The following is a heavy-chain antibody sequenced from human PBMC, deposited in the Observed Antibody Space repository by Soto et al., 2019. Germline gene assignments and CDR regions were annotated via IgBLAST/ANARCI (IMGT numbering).Heavy chain of an antibody. J-gene: IGHJ2*01. CDR1: GFTFSTYG. CDR2: VSDGGRNK. Sequence: QVQLVESGGGVVQPGTSLRLSCAASGFTFSTYGMHWVRQAPGKGLEWVAIVSDGGRNKYYADSVKGRFTISRDNSKSTLYLQMNSLRAEDTAVYYCAKDRTPDYWYFDLWGRGTLVTVSS. V-gene: IGHV3-30*18. CDR3: AKDRTPDYWYFDL.